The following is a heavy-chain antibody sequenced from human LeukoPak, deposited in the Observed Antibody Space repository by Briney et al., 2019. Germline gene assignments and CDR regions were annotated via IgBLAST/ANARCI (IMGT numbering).Heavy chain of an antibody. Sequence: SETLSLTRAVYGGSSSGYYWSWIHQPPGKGLEWIGEINHSGSTNYNPSLKSRVTISVDTSKKQFSLKLSSVTAADTAVDYCARSSGDFDYWGQGTLVTVSS. CDR3: ARSSGDFDY. CDR2: INHSGST. CDR1: GGSSSGYY. V-gene: IGHV4-34*01. J-gene: IGHJ4*02. D-gene: IGHD7-27*01.